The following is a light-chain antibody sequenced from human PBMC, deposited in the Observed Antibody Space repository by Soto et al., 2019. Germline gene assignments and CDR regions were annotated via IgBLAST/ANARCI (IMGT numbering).Light chain of an antibody. Sequence: QSVLTQPPSVSGAPGQRVTISCTGSHSNIGAGYDVPWYQQLPGPAPRLLIYANNNRPSGVPDRFSGSKSDTSASLAITGLQADDEADYFCQSYDGSLSGSVFGGGTKLTVL. CDR3: QSYDGSLSGSV. CDR1: HSNIGAGYD. CDR2: ANN. V-gene: IGLV1-40*01. J-gene: IGLJ3*02.